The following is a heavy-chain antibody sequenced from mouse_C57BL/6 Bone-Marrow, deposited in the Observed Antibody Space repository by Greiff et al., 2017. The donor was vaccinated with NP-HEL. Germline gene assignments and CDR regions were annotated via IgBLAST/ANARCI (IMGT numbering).Heavy chain of an antibody. D-gene: IGHD1-1*01. V-gene: IGHV1-80*01. J-gene: IGHJ4*01. CDR3: ARSAYYYGSSYEAMDY. CDR1: GYAFSSYW. CDR2: IYPGDGDT. Sequence: QVQLQQSGAELVKPGASVKISCKASGYAFSSYWMNWVKQRPGKGLEWIGQIYPGDGDTNYNGKFKGKATLTADKSSSTAYMQLSSLTSEDSAVYFCARSAYYYGSSYEAMDYWGQGTSVTVSS.